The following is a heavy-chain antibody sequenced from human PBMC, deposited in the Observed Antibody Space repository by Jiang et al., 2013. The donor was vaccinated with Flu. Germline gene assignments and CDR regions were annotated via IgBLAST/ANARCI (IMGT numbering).Heavy chain of an antibody. V-gene: IGHV1-2*04. CDR3: ARGSSYGYEFHNGMDV. D-gene: IGHD5-18*01. CDR2: INPNSGGR. J-gene: IGHJ6*02. Sequence: GAEVKKPGASVKVSLQGFWIHLQRLLYYTRVRQAPGQGLEWMGWINPNSGGRNYAQKFQGWVTMTRDSSISTAYMDLNRLGSEDTAVYYCARGSSYGYEFHNGMDVWGQGTTVTV. CDR1: IHLQRLL.